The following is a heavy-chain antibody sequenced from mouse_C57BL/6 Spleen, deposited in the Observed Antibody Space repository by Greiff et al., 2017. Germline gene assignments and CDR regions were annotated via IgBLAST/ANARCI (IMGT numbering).Heavy chain of an antibody. CDR2: IWTGGGT. CDR1: GFSLTSYA. V-gene: IGHV2-9-1*01. J-gene: IGHJ1*03. Sequence: QVQLQQSGPGLVAPSQSLSITCTVSGFSLTSYAISWVRQPPGKGLEWLGVIWTGGGTNYNSALKSRLSISKDNSKSQVFLKMNSLQTDDTARYYCARKASHYYGSSYGYFDVWGTGTTVTVSS. CDR3: ARKASHYYGSSYGYFDV. D-gene: IGHD1-1*01.